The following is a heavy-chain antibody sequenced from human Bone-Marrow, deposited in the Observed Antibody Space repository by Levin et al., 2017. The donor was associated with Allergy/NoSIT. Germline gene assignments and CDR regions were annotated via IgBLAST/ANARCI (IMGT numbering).Heavy chain of an antibody. Sequence: GESLKISCTASGFTFGDYALSWFRQAPGRGLEWVSFIGSKPYGGTVQYAASVKGRFTISRDDSKNIAYLQMNSLKTEDTAVYYCTRTGDTNGYYYMDDWGIGTTVTVSS. CDR2: IGSKPYGGTV. CDR1: GFTFGDYA. J-gene: IGHJ6*03. CDR3: TRTGDTNGYYYMDD. D-gene: IGHD3-3*01. V-gene: IGHV3-49*03.